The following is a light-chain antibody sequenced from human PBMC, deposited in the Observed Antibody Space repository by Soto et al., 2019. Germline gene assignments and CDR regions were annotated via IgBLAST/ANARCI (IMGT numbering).Light chain of an antibody. V-gene: IGKV3-11*01. CDR1: QSVSSN. J-gene: IGKJ4*01. CDR2: DSS. CDR3: QQRVNRVT. Sequence: EILMTQAPATLSVSPGERATPSLRASQSVSSNLAWYQQIPGQAPRLLIYDSSNRATGIPPRFSGSGSGTDFTLTISSLESEDFAVYYCQQRVNRVTFGGGTKVDIK.